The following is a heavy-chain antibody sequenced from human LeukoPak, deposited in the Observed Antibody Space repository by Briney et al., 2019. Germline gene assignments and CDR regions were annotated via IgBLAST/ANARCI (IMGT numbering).Heavy chain of an antibody. CDR3: ARDQEDSGTDY. CDR1: GSSISTYY. J-gene: IGHJ4*02. V-gene: IGHV4-59*12. CDR2: IYYSGST. D-gene: IGHD3-10*01. Sequence: SETLSLTCTVSGSSISTYYWSWIRQAPGKGLEWIGYIYYSGSTNYNPSLKSRVTISLDTSKNQFSLKLSSVTAADTAVYYCARDQEDSGTDYWGQGTLVTVSS.